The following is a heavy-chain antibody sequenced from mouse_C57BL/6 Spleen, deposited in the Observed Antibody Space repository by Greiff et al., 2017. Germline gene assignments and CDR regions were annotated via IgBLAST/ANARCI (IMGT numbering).Heavy chain of an antibody. CDR2: ISYDGSN. CDR1: GYSITSGYY. D-gene: IGHD2-4*01. Sequence: ESGPGLVKPSQSLSLTCSVTGYSITSGYYWNWIRQFPGNKLEWMGYISYDGSNNYNPSLKNRISITRDTSKNQFFLKLNSVTTEDTATYYCARDAAYDYGGGYYAMDYWGQGTSVTVSS. V-gene: IGHV3-6*01. J-gene: IGHJ4*01. CDR3: ARDAAYDYGGGYYAMDY.